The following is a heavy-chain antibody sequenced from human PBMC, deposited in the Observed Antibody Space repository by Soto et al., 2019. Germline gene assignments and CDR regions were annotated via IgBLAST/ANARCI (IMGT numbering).Heavy chain of an antibody. V-gene: IGHV4-31*03. J-gene: IGHJ5*02. D-gene: IGHD6-13*01. CDR3: ARDHYGSSGWFDP. CDR1: VGSISSGGYY. Sequence: PSETLSLTCTVSVGSISSGGYYWSWILQHPGKDLEWIGYIYYSGSTYYNPSLKSRVTISVDTSKNQFSLKLSSVTAADTAVYYCARDHYGSSGWFDPWGQGTLVTVSS. CDR2: IYYSGST.